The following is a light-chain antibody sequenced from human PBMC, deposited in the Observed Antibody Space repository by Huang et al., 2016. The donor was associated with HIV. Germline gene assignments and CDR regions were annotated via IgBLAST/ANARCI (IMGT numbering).Light chain of an antibody. J-gene: IGKJ4*01. CDR1: QTISTF. CDR2: SAS. V-gene: IGKV1-39*01. CDR3: QQTSSVPLT. Sequence: DIQMTQSPSSLSASVGDRISSTCRASQTISTFLNWYQQKPGKAPKLLIYSASNLQSGVSARFSGTGSGTLFTLTGTGRLPDDFATYFCQQTSSVPLTFGGGTKVEMK.